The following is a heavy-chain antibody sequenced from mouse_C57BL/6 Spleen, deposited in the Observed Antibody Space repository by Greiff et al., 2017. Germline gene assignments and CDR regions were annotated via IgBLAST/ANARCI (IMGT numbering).Heavy chain of an antibody. CDR1: GFTFSSYG. V-gene: IGHV5-6*01. J-gene: IGHJ4*01. CDR3: ARGELGLYYAMDY. CDR2: ISSGGSYT. Sequence: EVQLVESGGDLVKPGGSLKLSCAASGFTFSSYGMSWVRQTPDKRLEWVATISSGGSYTYYPDSVKGRFTISRDNAKNTLYLQMSSLKSEDTAMYYCARGELGLYYAMDYWGQGTSVTVSS. D-gene: IGHD4-1*01.